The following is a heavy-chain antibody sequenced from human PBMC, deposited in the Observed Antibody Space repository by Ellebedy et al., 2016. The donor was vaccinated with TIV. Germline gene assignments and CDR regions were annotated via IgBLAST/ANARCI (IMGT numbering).Heavy chain of an antibody. J-gene: IGHJ4*02. Sequence: GESLKISCAASGFTFSSYGMHWVRQAPGKGLEWVAVISYDGRNKYYADSVKGRFTISRDNSKDTLYLQMNSLRAEDTAIYYCARGDIYSSSWYAPYWDYWGQGTLVTVSS. D-gene: IGHD6-13*01. V-gene: IGHV3-30*03. CDR2: ISYDGRNK. CDR1: GFTFSSYG. CDR3: ARGDIYSSSWYAPYWDY.